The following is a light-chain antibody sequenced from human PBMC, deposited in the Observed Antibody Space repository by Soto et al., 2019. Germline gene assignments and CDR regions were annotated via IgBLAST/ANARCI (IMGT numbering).Light chain of an antibody. CDR1: SSDVGGHNH. V-gene: IGLV2-14*03. CDR2: DVN. Sequence: QSALTQPASVSGSPGQSITMSCTGTSSDVGGHNHVSWYQQHPGKAPKLMIFDVNNRPSGVSDRFSGSKSGNTASLTISGLQTEDEADYYCSSFTTTSRYVFGTGTKLTVL. J-gene: IGLJ1*01. CDR3: SSFTTTSRYV.